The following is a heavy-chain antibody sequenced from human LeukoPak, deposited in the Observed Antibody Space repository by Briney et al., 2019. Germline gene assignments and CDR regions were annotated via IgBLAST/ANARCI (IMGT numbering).Heavy chain of an antibody. CDR1: GYTFTGYY. CDR3: ARELREHGVLDI. D-gene: IGHD1-26*01. V-gene: IGHV1-8*02. J-gene: IGHJ3*02. CDR2: MNPNSVKT. Sequence: ASVKVSCKASGYTFTGYYMHWVRQAPGQGLEWMGWMNPNSVKTGYAQKFQGRVTMTRNTSISTAYMELSSLRSEDTAVYYCARELREHGVLDIWGQGTMVTVSS.